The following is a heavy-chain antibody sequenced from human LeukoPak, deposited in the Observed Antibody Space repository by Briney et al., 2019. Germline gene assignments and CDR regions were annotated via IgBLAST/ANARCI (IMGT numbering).Heavy chain of an antibody. CDR3: VRDKDWGFDY. CDR2: ISSSGSTI. V-gene: IGHV3-11*04. J-gene: IGHJ4*02. CDR1: GFTFSDYY. Sequence: GGSLRLSCAASGFTFSDYYMSWIRQAPGKGLEWVSYISSSGSTIYYADSVKGRFTFSRDNAKNSLYLQMNSLRDEDTAVYFCVRDKDWGFDYWGQGTLVTVSS. D-gene: IGHD3/OR15-3a*01.